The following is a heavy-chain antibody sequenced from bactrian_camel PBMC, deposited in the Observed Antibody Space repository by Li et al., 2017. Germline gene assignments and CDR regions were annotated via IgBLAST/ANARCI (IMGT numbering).Heavy chain of an antibody. CDR1: GITASTSC. CDR3: SVNPLRSWCELEGDQQY. D-gene: IGHD7*01. V-gene: IGHV3S1*01. CDR2: IVTGDGTT. Sequence: HVQLVESGGGSVQAGGSLRLSCIAFGITASTSCMAWFRQGPRNGREVVAGIVTGDGTTYYDGPYYADSRKGRVTISQESGKNQVYLQINNLKPEDTATYYCSVNPLRSWCELEGDQQYWGQGTQVTVS. J-gene: IGHJ4*01.